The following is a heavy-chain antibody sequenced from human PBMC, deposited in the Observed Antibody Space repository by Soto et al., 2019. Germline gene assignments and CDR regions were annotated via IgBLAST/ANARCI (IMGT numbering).Heavy chain of an antibody. Sequence: QVQLQESGPGLVKPSETLSLTCTVSGGSISSYYWSWIRQPPGKGLEWIGYIYYSGSTNYNPSLKSRVTISVDTSKNQFSLKLSSVTAADTAVYYCARASAAAGPPAYYYGMDVWGQGTTVTVSS. J-gene: IGHJ6*02. V-gene: IGHV4-59*01. CDR2: IYYSGST. D-gene: IGHD6-13*01. CDR3: ARASAAAGPPAYYYGMDV. CDR1: GGSISSYY.